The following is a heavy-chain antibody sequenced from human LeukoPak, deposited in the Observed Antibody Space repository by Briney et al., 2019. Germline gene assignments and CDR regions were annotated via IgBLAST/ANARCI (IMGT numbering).Heavy chain of an antibody. CDR1: GYTFTSYA. D-gene: IGHD1-26*01. J-gene: IGHJ4*02. CDR2: INTNTGNP. CDR3: ARDISIVGATVLHY. V-gene: IGHV7-4-1*02. Sequence: ASVKVSCKASGYTFTSYAMNWVRQAPGQGLEWMGWINTNTGNPTYAQGFTGRFVFSLDTSVSTAYLQISSLKAEDTAVYYCARDISIVGATVLHYWGQGTLVTVSS.